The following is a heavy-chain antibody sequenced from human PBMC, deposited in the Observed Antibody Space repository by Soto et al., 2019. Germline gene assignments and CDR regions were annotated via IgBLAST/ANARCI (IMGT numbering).Heavy chain of an antibody. CDR2: ISGSGGST. CDR1: GFTFSSYA. Sequence: GGSLRLSCAASGFTFSSYAMSWVRQAPGEGLEWVSGISGSGGSTDSADSVKGRFTISRDNSKNTLYVQMNSLRAEATAVYYCAKGSSSFSSSSGAAPGLFNYWGQGTLVTVSS. D-gene: IGHD6-6*01. J-gene: IGHJ4*02. V-gene: IGHV3-23*01. CDR3: AKGSSSFSSSSGAAPGLFNY.